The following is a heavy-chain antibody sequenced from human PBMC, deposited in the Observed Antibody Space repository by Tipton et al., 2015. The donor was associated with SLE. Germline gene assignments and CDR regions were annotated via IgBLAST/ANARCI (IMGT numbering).Heavy chain of an antibody. CDR2: IYSSGDR. CDR1: GGSISFDY. J-gene: IGHJ4*02. Sequence: TLSLTCTVSGGSISFDYWSWIRQSAGRGLEWIGRIYSSGDRDYNPSLRSRVTMSIDASQNRVSLRLKSVSAADTAVYYCAKGSGWYKDWGQGMLVTVSS. CDR3: AKGSGWYKD. V-gene: IGHV4-4*07. D-gene: IGHD6-19*01.